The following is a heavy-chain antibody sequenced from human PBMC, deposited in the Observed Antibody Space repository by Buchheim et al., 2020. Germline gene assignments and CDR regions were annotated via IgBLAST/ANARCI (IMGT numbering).Heavy chain of an antibody. CDR1: GFTFSSCP. D-gene: IGHD6-19*01. CDR2: ISASGYYT. J-gene: IGHJ4*02. Sequence: EVQLLESGGGLIQPGGSLRLSCAASGFTFSSCPMTWVRQAPGKGLEWVSGISASGYYTNYADSVKGRFTISRDNSEKMLYLQMNSLRAEDTAVYYCATLKDKGQWRVYPDNWGQGTL. V-gene: IGHV3-23*01. CDR3: ATLKDKGQWRVYPDN.